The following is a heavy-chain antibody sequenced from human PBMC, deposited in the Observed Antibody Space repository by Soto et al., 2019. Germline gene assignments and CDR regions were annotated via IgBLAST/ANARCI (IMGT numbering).Heavy chain of an antibody. J-gene: IGHJ6*03. CDR1: GYTFTSYG. CDR2: ISAYNGNT. V-gene: IGHV1-18*01. D-gene: IGHD3-3*01. CDR3: ARSASDFWSGIGYYYYMDV. Sequence: GASVKVSCKASGYTFTSYGISWVRQAPGQGLEWMGWISAYNGNTNYAQKLQGRVTMTTDTSTSTAYMELRSLRSDDTAVYYCARSASDFWSGIGYYYYMDVWGKGTTVTVSS.